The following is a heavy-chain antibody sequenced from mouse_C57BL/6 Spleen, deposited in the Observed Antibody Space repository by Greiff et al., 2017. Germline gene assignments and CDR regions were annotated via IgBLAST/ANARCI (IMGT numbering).Heavy chain of an antibody. CDR3: ARGGGDGYFDY. CDR2: IDPSDSYT. Sequence: QVQLQQSGAELVRPGTSVKLSCKASGYTFTSYWMHWVKQRPGQGLEWIGVIDPSDSYTNYNQKFKSKATLTVDTSSSTAYMQLSSLTSEDSAVYYWARGGGDGYFDYWGQGTTLTVSS. D-gene: IGHD3-3*01. CDR1: GYTFTSYW. V-gene: IGHV1-59*01. J-gene: IGHJ2*01.